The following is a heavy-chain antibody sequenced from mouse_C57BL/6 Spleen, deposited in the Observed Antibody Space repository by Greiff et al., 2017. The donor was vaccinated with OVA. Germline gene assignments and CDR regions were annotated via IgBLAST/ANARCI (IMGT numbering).Heavy chain of an antibody. CDR1: GFTFSSYG. V-gene: IGHV5-6*01. J-gene: IGHJ2*01. D-gene: IGHD1-1*01. CDR3: ARNYYGSSYVGVFDY. CDR2: ISSGGSYT. Sequence: EVKLVESGGDLVKPGGSLKLSCAASGFTFSSYGMSWVRQTPDKRLEWVAPISSGGSYTYYPDSVKGRVTLSRDKAKNTLYLQMGSMQSEDTAMDYCARNYYGSSYVGVFDYWGQGTTLTVSS.